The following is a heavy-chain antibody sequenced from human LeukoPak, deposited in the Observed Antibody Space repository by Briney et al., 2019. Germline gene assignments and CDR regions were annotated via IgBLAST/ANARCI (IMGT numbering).Heavy chain of an antibody. CDR2: TYYRSKWYN. D-gene: IGHD3-10*01. CDR1: GDSVSSNSAA. J-gene: IGHJ4*02. Sequence: SQTLSLTCAISGDSVSSNSAAWNWIRQSPSRGLEWLGGTYYRSKWYNDYAVSVKSRITINPDTSKNQFSLQLNSVTPEDTAVYYCARDLDLPLWFGEEQLRYYFDYWGQGTLVTVSS. V-gene: IGHV6-1*01. CDR3: ARDLDLPLWFGEEQLRYYFDY.